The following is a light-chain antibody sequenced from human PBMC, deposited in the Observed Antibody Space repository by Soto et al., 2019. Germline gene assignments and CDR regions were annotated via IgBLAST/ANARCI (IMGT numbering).Light chain of an antibody. CDR1: SSDVGSYNL. J-gene: IGLJ2*01. CDR2: EVS. CDR3: CSYARSVHVV. V-gene: IGLV2-23*02. Sequence: QSVLTQPASVSGSPGQSITISCTGTSSDVGSYNLVSWYQQHPGKAPKLMIYEVSQRPSGVSNRFSGSKSGNTASLTISGLQAEDEADYYCCSYARSVHVVFGGGTQLTVL.